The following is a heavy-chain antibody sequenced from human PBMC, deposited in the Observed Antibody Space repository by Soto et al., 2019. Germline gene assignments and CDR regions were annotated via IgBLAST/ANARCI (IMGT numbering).Heavy chain of an antibody. CDR2: INHSGST. Sequence: SETLSLTCAVYGGSFSGYYWSWIRQPPGKGLEWIGEINHSGSTNYNPSLKSRVTISVDTSKNQFSLKLSSVTAADTAVYYCARVFGNCSGGSCPTPNYYYYYMDVWGKGTTVTVSS. CDR1: GGSFSGYY. J-gene: IGHJ6*03. V-gene: IGHV4-34*01. CDR3: ARVFGNCSGGSCPTPNYYYYYMDV. D-gene: IGHD2-15*01.